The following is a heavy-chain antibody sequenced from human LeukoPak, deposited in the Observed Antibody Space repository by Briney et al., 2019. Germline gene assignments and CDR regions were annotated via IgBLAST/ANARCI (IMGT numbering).Heavy chain of an antibody. J-gene: IGHJ4*02. CDR2: ISGSGGST. D-gene: IGHD3-22*01. Sequence: GGSLRLSCAASGFTFRSYAMNWVRQAPGKGLEWVSSISGSGGSTYYADSVEGRFTISRDNSKNTLYLQMNSLRAEDTAVYYCARAAYGSNGYTAEVADYWGQGTLVTVSS. V-gene: IGHV3-23*01. CDR1: GFTFRSYA. CDR3: ARAAYGSNGYTAEVADY.